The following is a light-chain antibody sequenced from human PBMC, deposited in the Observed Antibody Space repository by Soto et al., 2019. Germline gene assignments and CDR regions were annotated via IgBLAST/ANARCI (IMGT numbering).Light chain of an antibody. CDR2: GAS. Sequence: EIVLTQSPGTLSLSPGERATLFCRASQSVATSQLAWYQQKPGQAPRLLIGASSRATGVPDRFIASGSGTDFALTIRRLEPEDFAVYYCQQFASSPRTFGRGTTVEI. V-gene: IGKV3-20*01. CDR1: QSVATSQ. J-gene: IGKJ1*01. CDR3: QQFASSPRT.